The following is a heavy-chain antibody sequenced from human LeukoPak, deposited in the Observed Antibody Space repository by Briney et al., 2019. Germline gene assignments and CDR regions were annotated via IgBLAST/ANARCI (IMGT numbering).Heavy chain of an antibody. CDR1: GFTFSSYA. D-gene: IGHD3-22*01. V-gene: IGHV3-30*04. Sequence: GGSLRLSCAASGFTFSSYAMPWVRQAPGKGLEWVAVISYDGSNKYYADSVKGRFTISRDNSKNTLYLQMNSLRAEDTAVYYCAKEFDRYTYYYDSSGSPGDYWGQGTLVTVPS. J-gene: IGHJ4*02. CDR2: ISYDGSNK. CDR3: AKEFDRYTYYYDSSGSPGDY.